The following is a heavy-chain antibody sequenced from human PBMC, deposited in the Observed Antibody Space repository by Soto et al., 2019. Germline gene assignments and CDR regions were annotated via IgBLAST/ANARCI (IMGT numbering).Heavy chain of an antibody. V-gene: IGHV1-69*06. CDR3: WGAYYYYGMEV. J-gene: IGHJ6*04. CDR1: GVTFSSYA. Sequence: GASVKVSCKASGVTFSSYAISWVRQAPLQGLEWMGGIIPIFGTANYAQKFQGRVTITADKYKRTAYMELSSLRSEDTAVYYCWGAYYYYGMEVWGNGSTVTVSS. CDR2: IIPIFGTA.